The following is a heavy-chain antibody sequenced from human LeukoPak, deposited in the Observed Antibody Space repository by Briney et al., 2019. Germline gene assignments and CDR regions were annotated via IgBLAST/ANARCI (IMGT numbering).Heavy chain of an antibody. D-gene: IGHD3-22*01. J-gene: IGHJ5*02. CDR1: GGSISSGDYY. Sequence: SETLSLTCIVSGGSISSGDYYWSWIRQPPGKGLEWIGYIYYSGSTYYNPSLKSRVTISVDTSKNQFSLKLSSVTAADTAVYYCARVITYYYDSSGYYINWFDPWGQGTLVTVSS. CDR3: ARVITYYYDSSGYYINWFDP. V-gene: IGHV4-30-4*01. CDR2: IYYSGST.